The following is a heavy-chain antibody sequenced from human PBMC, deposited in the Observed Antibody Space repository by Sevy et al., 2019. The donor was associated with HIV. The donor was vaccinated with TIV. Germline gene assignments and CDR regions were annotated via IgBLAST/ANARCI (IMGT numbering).Heavy chain of an antibody. CDR2: INPNSDVT. CDR1: GYRFTDYY. V-gene: IGHV1-2*02. Sequence: ASVKVSCETSGYRFTDYYIHWVRQAPGQGLEWMGWINPNSDVTKSAKKFQDRVIMTKDTSISTVYMELRGLTFDDPAVYYCARDQESSSTTTCYSGLDHWGHGSLVTVSS. J-gene: IGHJ4*01. CDR3: ARDQESSSTTTCYSGLDH. D-gene: IGHD2-2*02.